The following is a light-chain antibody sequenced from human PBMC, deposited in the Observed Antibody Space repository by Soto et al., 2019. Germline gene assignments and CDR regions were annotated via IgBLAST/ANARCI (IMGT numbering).Light chain of an antibody. V-gene: IGKV3-15*01. CDR1: QGIGST. CDR3: QRYNNWPLT. Sequence: ELVMTQSPATLSVSPGERATLSCRASQGIGSTLAWYQQKPCQTPRLLIYGASTMATGVPARFSGSGSGTEFTLTINRLQSEDFAVYYCQRYNNWPLTFGGGTKVEIK. CDR2: GAS. J-gene: IGKJ4*01.